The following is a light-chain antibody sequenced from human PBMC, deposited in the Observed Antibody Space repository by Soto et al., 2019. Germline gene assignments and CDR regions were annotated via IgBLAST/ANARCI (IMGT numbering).Light chain of an antibody. CDR1: QSIMSW. V-gene: IGKV1-5*01. J-gene: IGKJ1*01. CDR2: DAS. Sequence: SRAPACVCASVEKRVTIPGGAIQSIMSWLAWYQQKPGKAPKVLISDASILETGGPSRFSGSGSWTEFTLTISSLQPDKFATYYCQQYYSYWAFGQGTKVDIK. CDR3: QQYYSYWA.